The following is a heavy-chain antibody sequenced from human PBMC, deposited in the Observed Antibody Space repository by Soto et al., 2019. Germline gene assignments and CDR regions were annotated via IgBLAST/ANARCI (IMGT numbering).Heavy chain of an antibody. CDR1: GFSFSDSW. V-gene: IGHV3-74*01. J-gene: IGHJ4*02. CDR2: INSAGSST. Sequence: EVHLVESGGGLVQPGGSLRLSCAASGFSFSDSWMHWVRQAPGKGLVWVSRINSAGSSTNYADSVKGRFTISRDNAKNTLYMQMNSLRAEDTAVYYCARTNWKDVWGQGTLVIVSS. CDR3: ARTNWKDV. D-gene: IGHD1-1*01.